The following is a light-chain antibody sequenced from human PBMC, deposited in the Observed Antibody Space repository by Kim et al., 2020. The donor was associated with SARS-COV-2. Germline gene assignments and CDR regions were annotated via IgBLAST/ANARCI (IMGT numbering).Light chain of an antibody. CDR3: QQYGTSLL. V-gene: IGKV3-20*01. CDR2: GAS. CDR1: QTVISSY. Sequence: EIVLTQSPGTLSLSPGDRATLLCRASQTVISSYLAWYQQKPGQAPRLLIYGASRRATGIPDRFSGSGSGTDFTLTISRLEPEDFAVYYCQQYGTSLLFGPGTKVDIK. J-gene: IGKJ3*01.